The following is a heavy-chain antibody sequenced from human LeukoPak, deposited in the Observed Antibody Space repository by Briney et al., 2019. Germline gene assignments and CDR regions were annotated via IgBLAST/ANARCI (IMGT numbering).Heavy chain of an antibody. CDR2: INHTGST. CDR1: GGSFSWYY. J-gene: IGHJ4*02. D-gene: IGHD6-13*01. Sequence: SETLSLTCAVYGGSFSWYYWSWIRQPPGKGLEWMGEINHTGSTNYNPSLKSRVTLSVDTSKNQFSLKLSSVPAADTAVYYCASPRLAAARRLDYWGQGTLVTVSS. CDR3: ASPRLAAARRLDY. V-gene: IGHV4-34*01.